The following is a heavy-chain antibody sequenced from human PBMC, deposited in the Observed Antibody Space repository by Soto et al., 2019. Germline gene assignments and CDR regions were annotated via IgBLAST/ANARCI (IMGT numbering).Heavy chain of an antibody. Sequence: SETLSLTCTVSGGSISSYYWSWIRQPPGKGLEWIGYIYYSGSTNYNPSLKSRVTISVDTSKNQFSLKLSSVTAADTAVYYCARLNSVGQQLVRAGFFDYWGQGTLVTVSS. J-gene: IGHJ4*02. CDR2: IYYSGST. V-gene: IGHV4-59*08. CDR1: GGSISSYY. CDR3: ARLNSVGQQLVRAGFFDY. D-gene: IGHD6-13*01.